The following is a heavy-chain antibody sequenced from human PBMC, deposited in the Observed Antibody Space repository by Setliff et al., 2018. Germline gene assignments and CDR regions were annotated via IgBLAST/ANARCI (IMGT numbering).Heavy chain of an antibody. J-gene: IGHJ4*02. V-gene: IGHV3-11*04. CDR1: GFTFSDYY. Sequence: NPGGSLRLSCAASGFTFSDYYMSWIRQAPGKGLEWISYISSSGATIYYADSVKGRFTLSRDNARNSLYLQMNSLRVEDTAEYYCARVAVSYGDDVGGYYFNSWGQGALVTVSS. CDR3: ARVAVSYGDDVGGYYFNS. CDR2: ISSSGATI. D-gene: IGHD4-17*01.